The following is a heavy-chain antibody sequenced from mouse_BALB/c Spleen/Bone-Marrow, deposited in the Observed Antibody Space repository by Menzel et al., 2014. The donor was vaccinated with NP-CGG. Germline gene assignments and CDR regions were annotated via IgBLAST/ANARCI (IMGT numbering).Heavy chain of an antibody. CDR2: ISSGGGST. J-gene: IGHJ3*01. Sequence: EVNLVESGGGLVKPGGSLKLSCAASGFAFSSYDMSWVRQTPEKRLEWVAYISSGGGSTYYPDTAKGRFTISRDNAKNTLYLQMSSLKSEDTAMYYCARHGTTATFFAYWGQGTLVTVSA. CDR1: GFAFSSYD. CDR3: ARHGTTATFFAY. D-gene: IGHD1-2*01. V-gene: IGHV5-12-1*01.